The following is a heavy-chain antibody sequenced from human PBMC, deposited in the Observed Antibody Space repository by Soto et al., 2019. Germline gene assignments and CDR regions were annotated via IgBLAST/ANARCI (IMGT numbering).Heavy chain of an antibody. Sequence: EVQLVESGGGLVQPGGSLRLSCVASGFTYNYYGMRWVRQSPGKGLEWVARVKCDGTNIQYAESAKGRFTISRDNAENALYQHMRSLRDGDTAVYYGARDSDYGSASHVHQYFDYWGQGSLVIVSS. CDR2: VKCDGTNI. D-gene: IGHD3-10*01. V-gene: IGHV3-7*01. CDR3: ARDSDYGSASHVHQYFDY. CDR1: GFTYNYYG. J-gene: IGHJ4*02.